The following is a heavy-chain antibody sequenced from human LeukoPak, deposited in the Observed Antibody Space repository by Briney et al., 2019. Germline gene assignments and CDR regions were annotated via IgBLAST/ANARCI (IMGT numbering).Heavy chain of an antibody. Sequence: SETLSLTCTVSGGSISSGGYYWSWIRQHPGKGLEWIGYIYHSGSTYYNPSLKSRVTISVDTSKNQFSLKLSSVTAADTAVYYCAVTLSSGPYYWGQGTLVTVSS. J-gene: IGHJ4*02. V-gene: IGHV4-31*03. CDR1: GGSISSGGYY. CDR3: AVTLSSGPYY. D-gene: IGHD3-22*01. CDR2: IYHSGST.